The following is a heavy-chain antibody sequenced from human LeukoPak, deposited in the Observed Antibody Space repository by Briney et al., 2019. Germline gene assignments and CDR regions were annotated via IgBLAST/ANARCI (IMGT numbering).Heavy chain of an antibody. D-gene: IGHD6-13*01. CDR2: ISYDENNK. CDR1: GFTFSSHG. CDR3: AKDRQQLAYLFDY. Sequence: TGGSLRLSCAASGFTFSSHGMHWVRQAPGEGLEWVAVISYDENNKYYADSVKGRFTISRDTSKNTLYLQMNSLRAEDTAMYYCAKDRQQLAYLFDYWGQGTLVTVSS. V-gene: IGHV3-30*18. J-gene: IGHJ4*02.